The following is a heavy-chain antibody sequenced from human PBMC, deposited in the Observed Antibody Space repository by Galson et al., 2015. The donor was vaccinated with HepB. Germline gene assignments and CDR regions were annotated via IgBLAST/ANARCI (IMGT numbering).Heavy chain of an antibody. V-gene: IGHV4-34*01. CDR3: ARGRGQGAFDI. CDR1: GGSFSGYY. Sequence: SETLSLTCAVYGGSFSGYYWSWIRQPPGKGLEWIGEINHSGSTNYNPSLKSRVTISVDTSKNQFSLKLSSVTAADTAVYYCARGRGQGAFDIWGQGTMVTVSS. D-gene: IGHD5-12*01. J-gene: IGHJ3*02. CDR2: INHSGST.